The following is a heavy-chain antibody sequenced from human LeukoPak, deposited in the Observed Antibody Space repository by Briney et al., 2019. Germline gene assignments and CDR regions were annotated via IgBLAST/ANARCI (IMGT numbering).Heavy chain of an antibody. CDR1: GYTFTCYY. Sequence: ASVKVSCKASGYTFTCYYMHWVRQAPGQGLEWMGWINPNSGGTNYAQKFQGRVAMTRDTSISTAYMELSRLRSDDTAVYYCARGHVGATYYYYMDVWGKGTTITVSS. CDR2: INPNSGGT. J-gene: IGHJ6*03. CDR3: ARGHVGATYYYYMDV. V-gene: IGHV1-2*02. D-gene: IGHD1-26*01.